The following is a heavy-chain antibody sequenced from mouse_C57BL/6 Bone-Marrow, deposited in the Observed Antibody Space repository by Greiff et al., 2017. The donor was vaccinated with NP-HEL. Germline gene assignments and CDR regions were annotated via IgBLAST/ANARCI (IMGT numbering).Heavy chain of an antibody. CDR2: IHPNSGST. D-gene: IGHD2-4*01. CDR1: GYTFTSYW. Sequence: VQLQQPGAELVKPGASVKLSCKASGYTFTSYWMHWVKQRPGQGLEWIGMIHPNSGSTNYNEKFKSKATLTVDKSSSTAYMQLSSLTSEDSAVYYCARREGGYDYAWFAYWGQGTLVTVSA. V-gene: IGHV1-64*01. J-gene: IGHJ3*01. CDR3: ARREGGYDYAWFAY.